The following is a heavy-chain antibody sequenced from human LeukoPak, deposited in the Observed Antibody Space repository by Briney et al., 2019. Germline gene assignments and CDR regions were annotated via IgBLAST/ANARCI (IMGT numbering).Heavy chain of an antibody. Sequence: PGGSLRLSCAASGFTFSSYAMHWVRQAPGKGLEWVAVISYDGSNKYYADSVKSRFTISRDNSKNTLYLQMNSLRAEGTAVYYCARDPGSGSYNYYYYYYMDVWGKGTTVTVSS. D-gene: IGHD3-10*01. V-gene: IGHV3-30*04. J-gene: IGHJ6*03. CDR2: ISYDGSNK. CDR3: ARDPGSGSYNYYYYYYMDV. CDR1: GFTFSSYA.